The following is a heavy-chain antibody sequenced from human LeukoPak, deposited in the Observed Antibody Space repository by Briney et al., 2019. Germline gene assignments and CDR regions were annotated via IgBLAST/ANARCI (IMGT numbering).Heavy chain of an antibody. V-gene: IGHV4-39*07. CDR2: IYYSGST. CDR3: ARVFSYPLRAPFDP. CDR1: GGSISSSSYY. D-gene: IGHD3-3*01. J-gene: IGHJ5*02. Sequence: PSETLSLTCTVSGGSISSSSYYWGWIRQPPGKGLEWIGSIYYSGSTYYNPSLKSRVPISVDTSKNQFSLKLSSVTAADTAVYYCARVFSYPLRAPFDPWGQGTLVTVSS.